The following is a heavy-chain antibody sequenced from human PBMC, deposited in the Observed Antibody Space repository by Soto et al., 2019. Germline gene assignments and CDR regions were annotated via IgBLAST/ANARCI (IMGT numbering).Heavy chain of an antibody. Sequence: SXTLSLPVPVCVASISSYYWSWIRQPPGKGLEWIGYIYYSGSTNYNPSLKSRFTISVDTSKNQFSLKLSSVTAADTAVYYCAAYSSSWSYFDYWGQGTLVTVSS. CDR2: IYYSGST. CDR3: AAYSSSWSYFDY. CDR1: VASISSYY. D-gene: IGHD6-13*01. V-gene: IGHV4-59*01. J-gene: IGHJ4*02.